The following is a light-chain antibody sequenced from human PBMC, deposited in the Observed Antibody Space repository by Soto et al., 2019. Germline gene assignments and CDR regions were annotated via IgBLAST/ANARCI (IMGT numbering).Light chain of an antibody. J-gene: IGKJ4*01. CDR3: QKYNSATLT. CDR1: QGIGNF. V-gene: IGKV1-27*01. Sequence: IEMTQSPSSLYSSLGDTVTITCRASQGIGNFLAWYQQKPGDVPKLLIYAASTVQSGGPSRFSGSVSGTDGTLTISSLKKEDGATYDCQKYNSATLTFGGGTKVDIK. CDR2: AAS.